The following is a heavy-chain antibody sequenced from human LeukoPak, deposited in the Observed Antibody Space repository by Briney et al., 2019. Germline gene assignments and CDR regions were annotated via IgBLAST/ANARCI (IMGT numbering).Heavy chain of an antibody. CDR3: AKDSSVVVAATTDAFDY. J-gene: IGHJ4*02. Sequence: QPGGSLRISCAASGFTFSSYAMSWVRQAPGKGLEWVSAISGSGGSTYYADSVKGRFTISRDNSKNTLYLQMNSLRAEDTAVYYCAKDSSVVVAATTDAFDYWGQGTLVTVSS. D-gene: IGHD2-15*01. CDR1: GFTFSSYA. V-gene: IGHV3-23*01. CDR2: ISGSGGST.